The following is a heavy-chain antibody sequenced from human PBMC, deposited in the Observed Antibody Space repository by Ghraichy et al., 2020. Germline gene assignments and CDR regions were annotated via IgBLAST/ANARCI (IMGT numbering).Heavy chain of an antibody. CDR1: GFVFSEYV. J-gene: IGHJ6*02. CDR3: ARRVLERSLHGLDV. Sequence: ETLSLTCAASGFVFSEYVMNWVRQAPGKGLEWVSVIGSWRGETTHYADSVKGRFAISRDNSKNTMYLQMNSLRAEDTAVYYCARRVLERSLHGLDVWGQGTTVTVSS. D-gene: IGHD3-3*01. CDR2: IGSWRGETT. V-gene: IGHV3-23*01.